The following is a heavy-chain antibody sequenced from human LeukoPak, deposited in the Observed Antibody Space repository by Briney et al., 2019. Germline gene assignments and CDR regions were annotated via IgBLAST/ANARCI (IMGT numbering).Heavy chain of an antibody. D-gene: IGHD3-16*02. CDR3: ARDSGATMITFGGVIAPVGYY. J-gene: IGHJ4*02. CDR2: ITSSRSYI. V-gene: IGHV3-21*01. CDR1: GFTFTRYN. Sequence: GGSLRLSCAASGFTFTRYNMNWVRQAPGKGLEWVSSITSSRSYIYYADSVKGRFTISRDNAKNSLYLQMHSLRAEDTAVYYCARDSGATMITFGGVIAPVGYYWGQGTLVTVSS.